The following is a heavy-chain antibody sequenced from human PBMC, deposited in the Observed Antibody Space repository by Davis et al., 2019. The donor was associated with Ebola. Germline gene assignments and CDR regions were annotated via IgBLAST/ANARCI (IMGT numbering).Heavy chain of an antibody. V-gene: IGHV4-30-2*01. Sequence: MPSETLSLTCAVSGGSISSGGYSWSWIRQPPGKGLEWIGYIYHSGSTYYNPSLKSRVTISVDTSKNQFSLELSSVTAADTAVYYCARAGWGYFDLWGRGTLVTVSS. D-gene: IGHD5-24*01. CDR3: ARAGWGYFDL. CDR1: GGSISSGGYS. CDR2: IYHSGST. J-gene: IGHJ2*01.